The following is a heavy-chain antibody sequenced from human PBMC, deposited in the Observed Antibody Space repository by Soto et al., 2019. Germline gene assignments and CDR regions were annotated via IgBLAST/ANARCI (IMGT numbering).Heavy chain of an antibody. V-gene: IGHV3-23*01. J-gene: IGHJ3*02. CDR2: ISGSGGNT. CDR1: GFTFSSYA. Sequence: GGSLRLSCAASGFTFSSYAMSWVRQAPGKGLEWVSAISGSGGNTYYADSVKGRFTISRDNSKNTLYLQMNSLRAEDTAVYYCAKYSSTHNWNYNDAFDIWGQGTMVTVSS. CDR3: AKYSSTHNWNYNDAFDI. D-gene: IGHD1-7*01.